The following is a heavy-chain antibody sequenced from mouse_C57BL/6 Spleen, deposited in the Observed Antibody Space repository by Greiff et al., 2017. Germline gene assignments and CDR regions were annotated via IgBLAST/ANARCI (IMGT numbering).Heavy chain of an antibody. Sequence: DVQLVESGGGLVKPGGSLKLSCAASGFTFSDYGMHWVRQAPEKGLEWVAYISSGSSTIYYADTVEGRFTISRDNAKNTLFLQMTSLRSEDTAMYYCARKDGYYAMDYWGQGTSVTVSS. V-gene: IGHV5-17*01. J-gene: IGHJ4*01. D-gene: IGHD2-3*01. CDR1: GFTFSDYG. CDR2: ISSGSSTI. CDR3: ARKDGYYAMDY.